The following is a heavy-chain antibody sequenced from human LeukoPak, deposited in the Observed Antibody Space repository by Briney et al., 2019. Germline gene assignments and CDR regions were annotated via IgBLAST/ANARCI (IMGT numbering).Heavy chain of an antibody. D-gene: IGHD3-22*01. CDR1: GGSVSSGSYY. J-gene: IGHJ4*02. V-gene: IGHV4-61*01. Sequence: SETLSLTCTVSGGSVSSGSYYWSWIRQPPGKGLEWIGYIYYSGSTNYNPSLKSRVTISVDTSKNQYSLKLSSVTAADTAVYYCARAGDSSGCYFTYWGQGTLVTVSS. CDR3: ARAGDSSGCYFTY. CDR2: IYYSGST.